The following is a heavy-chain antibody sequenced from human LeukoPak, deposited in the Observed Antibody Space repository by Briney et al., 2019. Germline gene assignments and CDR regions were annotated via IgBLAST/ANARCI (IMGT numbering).Heavy chain of an antibody. CDR1: GYTFTGYY. D-gene: IGHD2-15*01. Sequence: ASVKVSCKASGYTFTGYYTHWVRQAPGQGLEWMGWINPNSGGTNYAQKFQGRVTMTRDTSISTAYMELSRLRSDDTAVYYCARSRGIDGYCSGGSCYETWFDPWGQGTLVTVSS. CDR3: ARSRGIDGYCSGGSCYETWFDP. J-gene: IGHJ5*02. CDR2: INPNSGGT. V-gene: IGHV1-2*02.